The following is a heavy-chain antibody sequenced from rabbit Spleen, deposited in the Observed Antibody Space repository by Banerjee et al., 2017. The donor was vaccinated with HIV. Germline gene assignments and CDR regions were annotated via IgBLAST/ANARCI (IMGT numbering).Heavy chain of an antibody. Sequence: QEQLKETGGGLVQPGGSLTLSCKASGFDFSSYYMSWVRQTPGKGLEWIACVNIVTGKSVYASWAKGRFIMSRTSSTTVTLQMTSLTDADTATYFCARDLVAVIGWNFNLWGPGTLVTVS. CDR3: ARDLVAVIGWNFNL. CDR2: VNIVTGKS. V-gene: IGHV1S45*01. D-gene: IGHD1-1*01. J-gene: IGHJ4*01. CDR1: GFDFSSYYM.